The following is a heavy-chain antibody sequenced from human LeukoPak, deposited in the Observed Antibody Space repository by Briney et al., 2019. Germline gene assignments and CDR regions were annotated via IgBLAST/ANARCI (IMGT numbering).Heavy chain of an antibody. D-gene: IGHD2-8*02. CDR1: GFTFSGNW. CDR3: ARDSAECTGSYCYFVS. Sequence: GGSLRLSCAASGFTFSGNWMSRVRQAPGKGLEWVAIINLDGSQKYYVDSVKGRFTISRDNAYNSVFLQMNSLRAEDTAVYYCARDSAECTGSYCYFVSWGQGTLVTVSS. J-gene: IGHJ4*02. V-gene: IGHV3-7*04. CDR2: INLDGSQK.